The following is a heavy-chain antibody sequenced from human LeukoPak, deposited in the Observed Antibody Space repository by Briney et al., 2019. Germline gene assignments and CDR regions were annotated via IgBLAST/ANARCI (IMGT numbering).Heavy chain of an antibody. V-gene: IGHV4-59*01. Sequence: PSETLSLTCNVSGGSMSSYYWSWIRQPPGKGLEWIGYIYYSGSTNYNPSLKSRVTISVDTSKNQLSLKLSSVTAADTAVYFCARRGPSHNWFDPWGQGTLVTVSS. CDR2: IYYSGST. CDR1: GGSMSSYY. J-gene: IGHJ5*02. CDR3: ARRGPSHNWFDP.